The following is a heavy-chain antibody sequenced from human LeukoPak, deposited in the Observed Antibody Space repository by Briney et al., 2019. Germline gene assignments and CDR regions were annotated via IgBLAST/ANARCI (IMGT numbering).Heavy chain of an antibody. Sequence: GGSLRLSCGASGFTFRNYDMHWVRQAAGKGLEWVSTIVIGGDTYYPGSVKGRFTISRENAKKSLYLQMNSLRAGDTAVYYCARGEFYGSGSYLFDYWGQGTLVTVSS. J-gene: IGHJ4*02. CDR1: GFTFRNYD. V-gene: IGHV3-13*01. CDR3: ARGEFYGSGSYLFDY. CDR2: IVIGGDT. D-gene: IGHD3-10*01.